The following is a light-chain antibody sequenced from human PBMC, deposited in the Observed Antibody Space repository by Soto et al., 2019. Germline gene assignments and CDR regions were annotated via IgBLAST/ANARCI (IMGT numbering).Light chain of an antibody. J-gene: IGKJ1*01. CDR1: QSVSSSY. Sequence: EIVLTQSPGTLSLSPGERATLSCRASQSVSSSYVAWYQQKPGKAPMLLIYGTSSMATGLPDRFSGSGSGTDFTLTISRLEPEDFAVYYCQQYGSSSWTFGQGTKVEIK. CDR2: GTS. V-gene: IGKV3-20*01. CDR3: QQYGSSSWT.